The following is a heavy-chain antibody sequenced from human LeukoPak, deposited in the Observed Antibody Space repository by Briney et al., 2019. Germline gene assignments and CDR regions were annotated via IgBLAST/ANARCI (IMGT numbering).Heavy chain of an antibody. V-gene: IGHV1-2*02. CDR3: ATTGGFDN. Sequence: ASVKVSCKASGYTFTGYYIHWVRQAPRQGLEWMGWINPNSSATNYAQKFQGRVTMTRDTSISTAYMELSSLRSDDTAVYYCATTGGFDNWGQGTLITVSS. CDR2: INPNSSAT. CDR1: GYTFTGYY. J-gene: IGHJ4*02. D-gene: IGHD1-14*01.